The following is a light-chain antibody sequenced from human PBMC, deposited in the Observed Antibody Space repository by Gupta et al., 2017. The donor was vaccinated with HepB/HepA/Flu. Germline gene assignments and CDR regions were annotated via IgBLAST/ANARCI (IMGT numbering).Light chain of an antibody. J-gene: IGKJ4*01. CDR2: GAS. Sequence: EIVLTQSPGTLSLSPGERATLSCRASQTVNSGYLAWYQQKPGQPPRLVIYGASSRATGISDRSSGRGSGTDFTLTINRLEPEDFAVYYCQQYGRSPTFGGGTKVEIK. CDR3: QQYGRSPT. V-gene: IGKV3-20*01. CDR1: QTVNSGY.